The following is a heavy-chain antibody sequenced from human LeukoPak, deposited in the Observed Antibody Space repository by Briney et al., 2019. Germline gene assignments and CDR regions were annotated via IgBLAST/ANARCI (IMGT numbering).Heavy chain of an antibody. D-gene: IGHD6-13*01. V-gene: IGHV6-1*01. CDR3: GRGTQMTIAAAGTDYYYYYGMDV. CDR1: GDSVSSNSAA. CDR2: TYYRSKWYN. J-gene: IGHJ6*02. Sequence: SQTLSLTCAISGDSVSSNSAAWNWIRQSPSSGLEWLGKTYYRSKWYNDYAVSVKSRIIINPDTSKNQFSLWLNSVTPEDTAVYYCGRGTQMTIAAAGTDYYYYYGMDVWGQGTTVTVSS.